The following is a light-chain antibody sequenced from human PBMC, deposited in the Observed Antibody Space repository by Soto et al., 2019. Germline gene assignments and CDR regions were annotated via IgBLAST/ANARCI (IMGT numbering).Light chain of an antibody. V-gene: IGLV6-57*04. J-gene: IGLJ2*01. CDR3: QSYDTSTVV. Sequence: NFMLTQPHSVSESPGKTVTISCTRSSGSIASNSVQWYQQRPGSAPTTVIYEDNQRPSGVPDRFSGSTDGSSNSASLTISGQQTEDEADYYCQSYDTSTVVFGGGTKVTVL. CDR2: EDN. CDR1: SGSIASNS.